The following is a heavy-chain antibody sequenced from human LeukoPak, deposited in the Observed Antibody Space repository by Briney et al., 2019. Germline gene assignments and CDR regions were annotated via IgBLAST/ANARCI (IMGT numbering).Heavy chain of an antibody. J-gene: IGHJ4*02. CDR2: IYTSGST. CDR3: AVSMVRGVRGYFDY. CDR1: GGSISSYY. Sequence: PSETLSLTCTVSGGSISSYYWSWIRQPAGKGLEWIGRIYTSGSTNYNPSLKSRVTMSVDTPKNQFSLKLSSVTAADTAVYYCAVSMVRGVRGYFDYWGQGTLVTVSS. V-gene: IGHV4-4*07. D-gene: IGHD3-10*01.